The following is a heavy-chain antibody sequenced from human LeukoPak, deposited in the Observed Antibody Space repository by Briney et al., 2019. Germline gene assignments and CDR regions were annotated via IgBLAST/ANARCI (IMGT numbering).Heavy chain of an antibody. CDR2: INPNSGGT. CDR3: ARDRITMVRGVICWSDP. D-gene: IGHD3-10*01. V-gene: IGHV1-2*06. J-gene: IGHJ5*02. CDR1: GYTFTGYY. Sequence: ASVKVSCKASGYTFTGYYMHWVRQAPGQGLEWMGRINPNSGGTNYAQKFQGRVTMTRDTSISTAYMELSRLRSDDTAVYYCARDRITMVRGVICWSDPWGQGTLVTVSS.